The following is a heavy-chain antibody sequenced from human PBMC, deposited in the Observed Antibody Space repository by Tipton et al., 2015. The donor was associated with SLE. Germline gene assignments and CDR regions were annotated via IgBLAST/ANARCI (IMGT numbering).Heavy chain of an antibody. CDR1: GDSVSRNSAA. Sequence: GLVKPSQTLSLTCGISGDSVSRNSAAWNWLRQSPSRGLEWLRRTYYRSKWYNDYALSVTSRIAINADTSNNQFSLQLKYVTPEDTAVYFCAGEQPWGGGFDSWDQGTLVTVSS. CDR3: AGEQPWGGGFDS. J-gene: IGHJ4*02. CDR2: TYYRSKWYN. D-gene: IGHD3-16*01. V-gene: IGHV6-1*01.